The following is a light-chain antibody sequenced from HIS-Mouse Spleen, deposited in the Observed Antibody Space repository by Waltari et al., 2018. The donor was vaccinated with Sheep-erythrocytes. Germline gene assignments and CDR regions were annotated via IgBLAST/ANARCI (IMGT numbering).Light chain of an antibody. V-gene: IGLV3-25*03. CDR1: ALPKQY. J-gene: IGLJ3*02. CDR2: KDS. CDR3: QSADSSGTYRWV. Sequence: SYELTQPPSVSVSPGQTARITCSGDALPKQYAYWYQQKPGQAPVLGIYKDSERPSGIPGRFSGSSSGTTVTLTISGVQAEDEADYYCQSADSSGTYRWVFGGGTKLTVL.